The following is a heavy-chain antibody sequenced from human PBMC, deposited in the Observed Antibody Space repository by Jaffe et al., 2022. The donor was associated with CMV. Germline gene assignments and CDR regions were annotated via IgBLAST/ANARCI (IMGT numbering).Heavy chain of an antibody. CDR3: ARLGARFGELLSGYYGMDV. V-gene: IGHV1-69*01. CDR2: IIPIFGTA. Sequence: QVQLVQSGAEVKKPGSSVKVSCKASGGTFSSYAISWVRQAPGQGLEWMGGIIPIFGTANYAQKFQGRVTITADESTSTAYMELSSLRSEDTAVYYCARLGARFGELLSGYYGMDVWGQGTTVTVSS. J-gene: IGHJ6*02. CDR1: GGTFSSYA. D-gene: IGHD3-10*01.